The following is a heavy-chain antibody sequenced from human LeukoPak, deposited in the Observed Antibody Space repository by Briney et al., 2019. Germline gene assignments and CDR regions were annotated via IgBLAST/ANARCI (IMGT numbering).Heavy chain of an antibody. Sequence: ASVKVSCKASGYTFTSFDINWVRQATGQGLEWMGWMNPNSGNTGYAQNFQGRVTMTRNNSISTAYREVSSLRSEDTAVYYCARGLAEWEQNDAFDIWGQGTMVTVSS. V-gene: IGHV1-8*01. CDR3: ARGLAEWEQNDAFDI. CDR1: GYTFTSFD. D-gene: IGHD1-26*01. CDR2: MNPNSGNT. J-gene: IGHJ3*02.